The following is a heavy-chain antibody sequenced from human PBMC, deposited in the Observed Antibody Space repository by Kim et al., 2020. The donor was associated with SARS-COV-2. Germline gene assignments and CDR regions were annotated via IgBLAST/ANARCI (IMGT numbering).Heavy chain of an antibody. J-gene: IGHJ6*02. CDR2: ISGSGGRI. CDR3: ARGERSSSWYTYGMDV. D-gene: IGHD6-13*01. Sequence: GGSLRLSCAASGFPFGSYEMNWVRQAPGKGLEWVSYISGSGGRIYYADSLKGRFIISRDSAKNSLYLQMNSLRAEDTAVYYCARGERSSSWYTYGMDVWGQGTTVTVS. CDR1: GFPFGSYE. V-gene: IGHV3-48*03.